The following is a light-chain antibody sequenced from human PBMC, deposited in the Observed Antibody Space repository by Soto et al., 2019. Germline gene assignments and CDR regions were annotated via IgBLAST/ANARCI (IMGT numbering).Light chain of an antibody. J-gene: IGKJ5*01. CDR3: QQSYNTPFT. Sequence: DIQMTQSPSSLSASVGDRVTITCRASQTISSYLNWYQQKPGKAPNLLIFAATGLQSGVPSRFSGSGSGTDFTPTISSLQPEDFATYYCQQSYNTPFTFGQGTRLEIK. CDR1: QTISSY. V-gene: IGKV1-39*01. CDR2: AAT.